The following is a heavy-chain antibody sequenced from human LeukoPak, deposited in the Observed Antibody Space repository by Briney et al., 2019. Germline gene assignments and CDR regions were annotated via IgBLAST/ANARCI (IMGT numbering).Heavy chain of an antibody. CDR1: GYSFTSYW. Sequence: GESLKISCKGSGYSFTSYWIAWVRQMPAKGLEWMGIIYPADSDTRYSPSFQGQVTISANKSISTAYLQWSSLKASDTAMYYCASSNWYLAFDIWGQGTMVTVSS. J-gene: IGHJ3*02. V-gene: IGHV5-51*01. CDR3: ASSNWYLAFDI. CDR2: IYPADSDT. D-gene: IGHD6-13*01.